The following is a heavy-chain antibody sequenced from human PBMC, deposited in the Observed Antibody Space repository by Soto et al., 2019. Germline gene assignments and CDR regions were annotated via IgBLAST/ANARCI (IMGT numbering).Heavy chain of an antibody. V-gene: IGHV3-23*01. CDR1: GFTFSSYA. Sequence: GGSLRLSCAASGFTFSSYAMSWVRQAPGKGLQWVSATSGSGGSTYYADSVKGRFTISRDNSKNTLYLQMNSLRAEDTAVYYCARDRYSYYDFWSGSLPYYYFGMDVWGQGTTVTVSS. CDR3: ARDRYSYYDFWSGSLPYYYFGMDV. D-gene: IGHD3-3*01. J-gene: IGHJ6*02. CDR2: TSGSGGST.